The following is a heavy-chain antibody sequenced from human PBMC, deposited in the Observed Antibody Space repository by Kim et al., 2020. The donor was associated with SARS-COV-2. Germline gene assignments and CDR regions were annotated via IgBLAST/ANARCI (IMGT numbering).Heavy chain of an antibody. CDR3: ARDYVAARNYGMDV. J-gene: IGHJ6*02. V-gene: IGHV3-74*01. Sequence: DPVKGRFTISRDNAKNTLYLQMNSLRAEETAVYYCARDYVAARNYGMDVWGQGTTVTVSS. D-gene: IGHD6-6*01.